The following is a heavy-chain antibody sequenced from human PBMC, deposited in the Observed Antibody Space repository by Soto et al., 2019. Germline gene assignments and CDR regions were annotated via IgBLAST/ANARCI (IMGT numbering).Heavy chain of an antibody. J-gene: IGHJ4*01. Sequence: GGSLRRSCAASGFTFSSDAMHWVRQAPGKGLELVAVISYDGSNKYYADSVKGRFKISRDNTKNTLYLQMNSLRAEDTAVYYCAIVRETGYWCNGTLVTVSS. D-gene: IGHD1-26*01. CDR1: GFTFSSDA. CDR2: ISYDGSNK. CDR3: AIVRETGY. V-gene: IGHV3-30-3*01.